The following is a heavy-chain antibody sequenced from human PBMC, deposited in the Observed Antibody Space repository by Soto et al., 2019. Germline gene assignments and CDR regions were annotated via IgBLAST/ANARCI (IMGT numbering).Heavy chain of an antibody. J-gene: IGHJ6*02. CDR3: AMAAEVRYFYWDSRDYYSYGMDA. Sequence: GASVKVSCKASRGTFSRYAISWVRQAPAQGLEWMGGIIPIFGTANYAQKFQGRVTITADESTSTAYMELSSLRSEDTAGYYCAMAAEVRYFYWDSRDYYSYGMDAWGQGTTVTVSS. D-gene: IGHD3-9*01. CDR2: IIPIFGTA. V-gene: IGHV1-69*13. CDR1: RGTFSRYA.